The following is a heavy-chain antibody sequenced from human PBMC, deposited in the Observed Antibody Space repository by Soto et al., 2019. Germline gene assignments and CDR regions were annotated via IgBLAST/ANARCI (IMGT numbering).Heavy chain of an antibody. D-gene: IGHD2-2*01. CDR3: ARGPGKYCSSTNCSSPPYYFDY. CDR1: GFTFSSYE. J-gene: IGHJ4*02. V-gene: IGHV3-48*03. Sequence: GGSLRLSCAASGFTFSSYEMNWVRQAPGKGLEWVSYISSSGSTIYYADSVKGRFTISRDNAKNSLYLQMNSLRAEDTAVYYCARGPGKYCSSTNCSSPPYYFDYWGQGILVTVSS. CDR2: ISSSGSTI.